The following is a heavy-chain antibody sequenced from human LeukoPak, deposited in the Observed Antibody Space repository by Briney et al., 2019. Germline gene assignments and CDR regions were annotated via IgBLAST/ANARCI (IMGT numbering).Heavy chain of an antibody. Sequence: GGSLRLSCAASGFTFSRYGMHWVRQAPIKGLEWVAFIQYDGSNKYYADSVKGRFTISRDNSQNTLSLQMNSLRAEDTAVYYCAREMALGLRYFDLWGRGTLVTVSS. CDR3: AREMALGLRYFDL. CDR1: GFTFSRYG. CDR2: IQYDGSNK. D-gene: IGHD5-24*01. V-gene: IGHV3-30*02. J-gene: IGHJ2*01.